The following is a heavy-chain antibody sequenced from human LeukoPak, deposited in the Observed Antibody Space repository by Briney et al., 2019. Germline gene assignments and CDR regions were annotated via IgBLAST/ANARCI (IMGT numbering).Heavy chain of an antibody. V-gene: IGHV3-73*01. D-gene: IGHD2-15*01. CDR2: IRSKANSYAT. Sequence: GGSLRLSCAASGFTFSDSGMHWVRQASGKGLEWVGRIRSKANSYATAYAASVKGRFTISRDDSKNTAYLQMNSLKTEDTAVYYCSVNYCSGGSCYMLWGQGTLVTVSS. CDR3: SVNYCSGGSCYML. CDR1: GFTFSDSG. J-gene: IGHJ4*02.